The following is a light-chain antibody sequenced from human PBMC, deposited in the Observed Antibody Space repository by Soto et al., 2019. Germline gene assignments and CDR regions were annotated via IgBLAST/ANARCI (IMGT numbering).Light chain of an antibody. CDR2: GAS. Sequence: IVLTQSPGTLSLSPVEIPTLSCNASQSLGNNYLAWYQHRPGRAPRLLIYGASNRVTGIPDRFSGSGSGTDFTLTISRLEPEDFAVYYCQQYGSSPWTFGQGTKVDNK. CDR3: QQYGSSPWT. V-gene: IGKV3-20*01. CDR1: QSLGNNY. J-gene: IGKJ1*01.